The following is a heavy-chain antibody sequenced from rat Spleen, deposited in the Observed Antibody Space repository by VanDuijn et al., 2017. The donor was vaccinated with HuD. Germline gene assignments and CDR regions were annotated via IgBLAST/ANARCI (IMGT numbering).Heavy chain of an antibody. CDR1: GFTFSDYN. CDR2: ISSDGRRN. CDR3: ATVGNYFNY. J-gene: IGHJ2*01. V-gene: IGHV5S10*01. Sequence: EVQLVESGGGLVQPGRSLKLSCAASGFTFSDYNMAWVRQAPKKGLEWVATISSDGRRNYYRDSVKGRFTISSDDAKTTLYLQMDSLRSEDTATYYCATVGNYFNYWGQGVMVTVSS.